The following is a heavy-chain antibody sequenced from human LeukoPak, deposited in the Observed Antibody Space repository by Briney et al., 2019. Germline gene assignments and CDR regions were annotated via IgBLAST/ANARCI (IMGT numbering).Heavy chain of an antibody. CDR1: GGSISSGDYS. CDR3: ARTLTYDYVWGSYREFDY. J-gene: IGHJ4*02. CDR2: IYHSGRT. Sequence: SQTLSLTCAVSGGSISSGDYSWSWIRQPPGKGLEWIGYIYHSGRTFYNPSLKSRVTISVDTSKNQFSLKLSSVTAADTAVYYCARTLTYDYVWGSYREFDYWGQGTLVTVSS. V-gene: IGHV4-30-2*01. D-gene: IGHD3-16*02.